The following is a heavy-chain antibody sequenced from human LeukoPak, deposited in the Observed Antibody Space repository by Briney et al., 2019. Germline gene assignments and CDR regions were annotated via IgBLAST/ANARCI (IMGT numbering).Heavy chain of an antibody. CDR1: GGSTSSSSYY. D-gene: IGHD3-9*01. CDR2: IYHSGST. J-gene: IGHJ4*02. V-gene: IGHV4-39*01. Sequence: SETLSITCTVSGGSTSSSSYYWGWIRQPPGKWLEWIGSIYHSGSTYYNPSLKSRVTMSVETSKNQFSLKLRSVTAADTAVYYCARAPADILTGPPDYWGQGTLVTVSS. CDR3: ARAPADILTGPPDY.